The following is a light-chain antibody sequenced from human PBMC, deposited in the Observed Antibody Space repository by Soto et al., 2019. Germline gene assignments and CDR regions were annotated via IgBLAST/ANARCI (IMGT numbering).Light chain of an antibody. CDR3: QQYGGSPRT. CDR2: GAS. CDR1: QRVSSSF. Sequence: ALARSVLTVSLSTWERATLSGRVSQRVSSSFLAWYQQIVGQAPRLLIYGASSRVTGIPDRFSGSGSGTDYTLTISRLEPEDFAAYYCQQYGGSPRTFGQGTRLDIK. V-gene: IGKV3-20*01. J-gene: IGKJ5*01.